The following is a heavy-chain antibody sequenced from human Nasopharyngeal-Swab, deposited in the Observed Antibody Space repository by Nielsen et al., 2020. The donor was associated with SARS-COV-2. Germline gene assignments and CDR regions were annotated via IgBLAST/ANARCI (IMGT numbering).Heavy chain of an antibody. J-gene: IGHJ4*02. V-gene: IGHV4-4*02. D-gene: IGHD5-12*01. CDR2: IYHSGST. CDR1: GGSISSSNW. CDR3: ARGEGDIAGSGHDY. Sequence: GSLRLSCAVSGGSISSSNWWSCVRQPPGKGLEWIGEIYHSGSTSYNPSLKSRVTISVDKSKNQFSLKLSSVTAADTAVYYCARGEGDIAGSGHDYWGQGTLVTVSS.